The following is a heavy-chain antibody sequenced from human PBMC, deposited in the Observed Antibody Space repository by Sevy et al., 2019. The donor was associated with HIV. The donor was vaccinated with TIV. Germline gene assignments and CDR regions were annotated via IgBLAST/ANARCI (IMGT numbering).Heavy chain of an antibody. D-gene: IGHD1-20*01. CDR1: GFTFRSYS. V-gene: IGHV3-21*01. J-gene: IGHJ6*02. CDR3: ARPTSGLSEYEPLDNARFYGMDV. CDR2: ITSSRSFI. Sequence: GGSLRLSCAASGFTFRSYSMNWVRQAPGRGLEWVSSITSSRSFIFYADSVKGRFTISRDNAKNSLFLQMNSLRAEDTAVYYCARPTSGLSEYEPLDNARFYGMDVWGQGTTVTVSS.